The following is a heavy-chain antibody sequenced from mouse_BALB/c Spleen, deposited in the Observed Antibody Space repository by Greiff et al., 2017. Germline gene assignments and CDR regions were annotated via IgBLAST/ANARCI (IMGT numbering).Heavy chain of an antibody. CDR2: IDPSDSET. V-gene: IGHV1S127*01. CDR3: ASSDYDYDGFAY. J-gene: IGHJ3*01. CDR1: GYSFTSYW. D-gene: IGHD2-4*01. Sequence: QVQLQQSGPQLVRPGASVKISCEASGYSFTSYWMHWVKQRPGQGLEWIGMIDPSDSETRLNQKFKDKATLTVDKSSSTAYMQLSSPTSEDSAVYYCASSDYDYDGFAYWGQGTLVTVSA.